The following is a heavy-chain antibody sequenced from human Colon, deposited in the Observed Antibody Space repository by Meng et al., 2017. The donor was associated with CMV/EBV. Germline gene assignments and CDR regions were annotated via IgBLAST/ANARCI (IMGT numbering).Heavy chain of an antibody. D-gene: IGHD5/OR15-5a*01. V-gene: IGHV3-7*01. CDR1: GFTFSGFW. J-gene: IGHJ4*02. CDR2: LNQAGNDK. CDR3: AKGQGIIYD. Sequence: GGSLRLSCEASGFTFSGFWMTWVRLAPGKGLEWVACLNQAGNDKYYVDSVKGRFTISRDNAKNSLYLQMNSLRVEDMAVYYCAKGQGIIYDWGQGTLVTVSS.